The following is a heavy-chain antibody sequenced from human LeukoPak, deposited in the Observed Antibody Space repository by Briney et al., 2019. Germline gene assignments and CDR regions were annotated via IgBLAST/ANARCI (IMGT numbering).Heavy chain of an antibody. CDR1: GFTFSSYA. J-gene: IGHJ4*02. Sequence: GESLKISCAASGFTFSSYAMHWVRQAPGKGLEYVSAISSNGGSTYYANSVKGRFTISRDNSKNTLYLQMGSLRAEDMAVYYCARDGLGAVAGTSSYWGQGTLVTVSS. CDR3: ARDGLGAVAGTSSY. CDR2: ISSNGGST. D-gene: IGHD6-19*01. V-gene: IGHV3-64*01.